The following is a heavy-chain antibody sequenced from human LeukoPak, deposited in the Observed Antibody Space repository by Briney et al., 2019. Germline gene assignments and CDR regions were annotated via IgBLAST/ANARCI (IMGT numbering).Heavy chain of an antibody. D-gene: IGHD6-19*01. CDR3: ARDGSGWSIY. J-gene: IGHJ4*02. V-gene: IGHV3-7*01. CDR1: GFTFGTYW. CDR2: SNQDGGEK. Sequence: PGGSLRLSCAASGFTFGTYWMSRLRQAPGKGLEWVANSNQDGGEKYYVDSVKGRFTISRDNAKNSLYLQMNSLRAEDTAVYYCARDGSGWSIYWGQGTLVTVSS.